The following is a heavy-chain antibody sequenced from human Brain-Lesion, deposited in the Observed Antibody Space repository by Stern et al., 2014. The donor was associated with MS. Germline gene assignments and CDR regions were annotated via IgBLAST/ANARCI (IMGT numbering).Heavy chain of an antibody. J-gene: IGHJ4*02. V-gene: IGHV4-39*01. CDR3: ARHDSVPRPSQLYSARDRGPGYFDY. CDR2: IYYSGFT. CDR1: GGSISSSTYY. Sequence: QLVQSGPGLVKPSETLSLTCTVSGGSISSSTYYWAWIRQPPGKGLGWIGNIYYSGFTHYNPSLKSRVTTSVDMSKNQFSLKLSSVTAADTAIYYCARHDSVPRPSQLYSARDRGPGYFDYWGQGTLVTVSS. D-gene: IGHD1-26*01.